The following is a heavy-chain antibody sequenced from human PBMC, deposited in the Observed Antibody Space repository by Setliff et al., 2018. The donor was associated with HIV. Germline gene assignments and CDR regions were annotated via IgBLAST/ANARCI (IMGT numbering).Heavy chain of an antibody. V-gene: IGHV4-38-2*01. CDR1: GYSISSGYY. D-gene: IGHD5-12*01. CDR2: IYHSGST. CDR3: ARLGAEDFSDYDWVDY. Sequence: PSETLSLTCAVSGYSISSGYYWGWIRQPPGKGLEWIGSIYHSGSTYYNPSLKSRVTISVDTSKNQFFLKVTSVTAADTAVYYCARLGAEDFSDYDWVDYWGQGTLVTVSS. J-gene: IGHJ4*02.